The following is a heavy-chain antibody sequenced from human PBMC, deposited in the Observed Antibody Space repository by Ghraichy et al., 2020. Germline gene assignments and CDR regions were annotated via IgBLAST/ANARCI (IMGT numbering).Heavy chain of an antibody. V-gene: IGHV3-23*01. Sequence: GGSLRLSCAASGFTFSSYAMSWVRQAPGKGLEWVSGISGSGASTYYADSVKGRFTISRDNSKKMQYLQMNSLRVEDTAEYYCAKGLLEAQPYYYYYMDVWGKGTTVTVSS. CDR1: GFTFSSYA. CDR2: ISGSGAST. J-gene: IGHJ6*03. D-gene: IGHD1-14*01. CDR3: AKGLLEAQPYYYYYMDV.